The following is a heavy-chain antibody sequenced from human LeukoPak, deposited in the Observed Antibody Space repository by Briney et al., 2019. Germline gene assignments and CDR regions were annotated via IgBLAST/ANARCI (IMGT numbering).Heavy chain of an antibody. Sequence: LAASVKVSCKASGYTFTSYGISWVRQAPGQGLEWMGWISAYNGNTNYAQKLQGRVTMTTDTSTSTAYMELRSLRSDDTAVYYCARVDPPAQYCSGGSCYYYFQHWGQGTLVTVSS. V-gene: IGHV1-18*01. CDR2: ISAYNGNT. CDR3: ARVDPPAQYCSGGSCYYYFQH. CDR1: GYTFTSYG. D-gene: IGHD2-15*01. J-gene: IGHJ1*01.